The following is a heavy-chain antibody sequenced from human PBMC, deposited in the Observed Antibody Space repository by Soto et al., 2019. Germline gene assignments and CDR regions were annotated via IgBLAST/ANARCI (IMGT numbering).Heavy chain of an antibody. D-gene: IGHD2-15*01. CDR2: INHSGST. Sequence: SATLSPTCAVYGGSFSGYYWSWIRQPPGKGLEWIGEINHSGSTNYNPSLKSRVTISVDTSKNQFSLKLSSVTAADTAVYYCARVCGGSCYSFDYWGQGTLVTVSS. CDR3: ARVCGGSCYSFDY. CDR1: GGSFSGYY. J-gene: IGHJ4*02. V-gene: IGHV4-34*01.